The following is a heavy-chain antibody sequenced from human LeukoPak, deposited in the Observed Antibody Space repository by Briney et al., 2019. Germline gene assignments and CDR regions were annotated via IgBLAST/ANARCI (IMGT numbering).Heavy chain of an antibody. J-gene: IGHJ4*02. D-gene: IGHD3-3*01. V-gene: IGHV5-51*01. CDR1: GYSFTNYW. CDR3: ARLAIFGVVIIPLFDY. CDR2: IYPGDSDT. Sequence: GESLKISCKGSGYSFTNYWIGWVRQMPGKGLEWMGIIYPGDSDTRYSPSFQGLVTISADKSISTAYLQWSSLKASDTAMYYCARLAIFGVVIIPLFDYWGQGTLVTVSS.